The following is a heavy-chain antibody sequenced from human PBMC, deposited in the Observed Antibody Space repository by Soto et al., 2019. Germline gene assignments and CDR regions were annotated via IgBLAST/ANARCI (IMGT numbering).Heavy chain of an antibody. CDR2: IKPNGGGT. V-gene: IGHV1-2*02. CDR3: ASDRGGAAAKLDYCYFYMDV. Sequence: VQLVQSGAEVKKPGASVKVSCKTSGDSFNDYYIHWVRQAPGQGLEWMGWIKPNGGGTKYAQKFQGRVTVTRDTAIRTVYMELSSLRSDDTAFYYGASDRGGAAAKLDYCYFYMDVLGKGITVTFSS. CDR1: GDSFNDYY. J-gene: IGHJ6*03. D-gene: IGHD6-25*01.